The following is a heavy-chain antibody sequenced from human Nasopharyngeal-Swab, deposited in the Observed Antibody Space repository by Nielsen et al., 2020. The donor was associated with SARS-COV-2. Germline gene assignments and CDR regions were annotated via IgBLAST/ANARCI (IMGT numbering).Heavy chain of an antibody. CDR3: ARGFHPRHYYDSSGSSLDY. V-gene: IGHV4-34*01. CDR2: INHSGST. D-gene: IGHD3-22*01. J-gene: IGHJ4*02. CDR1: GGSFSGCY. Sequence: SETLSLTCAVSGGSFSGCYWSWIRQPPGKGLEWIGEINHSGSTNYNPSLKSRVTISVDTSKNQFSLKLSSVTAADTAVYYCARGFHPRHYYDSSGSSLDYWGQGTLVTVSS.